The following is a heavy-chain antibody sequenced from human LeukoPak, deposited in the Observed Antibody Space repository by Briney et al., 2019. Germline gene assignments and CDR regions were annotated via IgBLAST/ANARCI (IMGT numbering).Heavy chain of an antibody. D-gene: IGHD4-17*01. Sequence: GGSLRLSCAASGFTFSSYAMSWVRQAPGKGLEWVGRIKSKTDGGTTDYAAPVKGRFTISRDDSKNTLYLQMNSLKTEDTAVYYCTYIPWRIYGDSYWGQGTLVTVSS. V-gene: IGHV3-15*01. CDR2: IKSKTDGGTT. CDR3: TYIPWRIYGDSY. CDR1: GFTFSSYA. J-gene: IGHJ4*02.